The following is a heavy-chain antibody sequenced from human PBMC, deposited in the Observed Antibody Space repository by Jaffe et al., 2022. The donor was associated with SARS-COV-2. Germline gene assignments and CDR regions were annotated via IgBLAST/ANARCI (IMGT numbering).Heavy chain of an antibody. J-gene: IGHJ6*02. V-gene: IGHV3-23*01. Sequence: EVQLLESGGGLVQPGGSLRLSCAASGFTFRSYAMSWVRQAPGKGLEWVSAISGSGGSTYYADSVKGRFTISRDNSKNTLYLQMNSLRADDTAVYYCAKGVGPFIVVVVGATRYYYYGMDVWGQGTTVTVSS. CDR3: AKGVGPFIVVVVGATRYYYYGMDV. CDR1: GFTFRSYA. D-gene: IGHD2-15*01. CDR2: ISGSGGST.